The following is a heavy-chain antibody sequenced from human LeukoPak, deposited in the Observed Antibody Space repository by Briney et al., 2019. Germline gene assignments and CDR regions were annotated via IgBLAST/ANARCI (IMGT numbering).Heavy chain of an antibody. Sequence: GRSLRLSCAASGFTFSSYAMHWVRQAPGTGLEWVAVIWYDGGNEYYADSVKGRFTISRDNSKNTLYLQMNSLRAEDTAVYYCARDRGTLNYFDYWGQGTLVTVSS. CDR3: ARDRGTLNYFDY. J-gene: IGHJ4*02. CDR1: GFTFSSYA. V-gene: IGHV3-33*01. CDR2: IWYDGGNE. D-gene: IGHD3-10*01.